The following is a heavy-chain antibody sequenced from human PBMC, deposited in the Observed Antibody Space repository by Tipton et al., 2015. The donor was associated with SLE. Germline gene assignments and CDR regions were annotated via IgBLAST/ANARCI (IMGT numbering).Heavy chain of an antibody. Sequence: GSLRLSCTASEFTFSNYAMTWVRQAPGKGLEWVSAISGSGTRTYYADSVRGRFTISRDNSKNTMYLQMNSLRAEDTAVYYCAKDESEEVAADWFDPRGQGILVTVSS. CDR2: ISGSGTRT. D-gene: IGHD5-12*01. J-gene: IGHJ5*02. V-gene: IGHV3-23*01. CDR3: AKDESEEVAADWFDP. CDR1: EFTFSNYA.